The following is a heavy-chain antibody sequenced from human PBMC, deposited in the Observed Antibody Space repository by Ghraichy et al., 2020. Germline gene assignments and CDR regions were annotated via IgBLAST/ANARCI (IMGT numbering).Heavy chain of an antibody. D-gene: IGHD6-19*01. J-gene: IGHJ4*02. CDR3: ARHTGATSDFITADSSGWPLFDL. V-gene: IGHV4-39*01. Sequence: SETLSLTCTVSGGSISTSNYYWGWIRQPPGGGLECIGTIFYTGTTFYNPSLGGRVTISLDTSKNQFSLKLTSVTATDTAVYYCARHTGATSDFITADSSGWPLFDLWGQGTLVTVSS. CDR1: GGSISTSNYY. CDR2: IFYTGTT.